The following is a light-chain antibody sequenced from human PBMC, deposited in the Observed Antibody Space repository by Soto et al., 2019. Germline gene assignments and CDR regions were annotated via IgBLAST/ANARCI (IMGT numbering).Light chain of an antibody. V-gene: IGKV1-39*01. CDR1: QTISSY. CDR3: QQYNSYPIT. J-gene: IGKJ5*01. CDR2: AAS. Sequence: DIQMTQSPASLSASIGDRVSITCGASQTISSYLNWYQQIPGKAPKLLIYAASSLQSGVPSRFSGSGSGTDFTLTISSLQPEDFATYYCQQYNSYPITFGQGTRLEIK.